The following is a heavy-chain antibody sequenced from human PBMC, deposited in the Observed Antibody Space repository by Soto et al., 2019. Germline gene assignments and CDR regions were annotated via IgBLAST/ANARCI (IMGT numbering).Heavy chain of an antibody. J-gene: IGHJ5*01. CDR2: MYYSGGT. D-gene: IGHD3-3*01. Sequence: SETLCLTCTASNGSISSSYWAWIRQPPGKGLEWIGYMYYSGGTTYNPSLKGRVNISLGTSKKQFYLKLSCVSTADTAVYYCARVGITIFGVHKLDSWGRGTLVTVSS. CDR1: NGSISSSY. V-gene: IGHV4-59*01. CDR3: ARVGITIFGVHKLDS.